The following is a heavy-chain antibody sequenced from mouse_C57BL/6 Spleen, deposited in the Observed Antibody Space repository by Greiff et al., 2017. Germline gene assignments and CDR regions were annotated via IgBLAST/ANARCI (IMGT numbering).Heavy chain of an antibody. CDR2: IYPGSGNT. V-gene: IGHV1-76*01. CDR1: GYTFTDYY. D-gene: IGHD3-3*01. CDR3: ARGDPYAMDY. J-gene: IGHJ4*01. Sequence: VQLQPSGAELVRPGASVKLSCKASGYTFTDYYINWVKQRPGQGLEWIARIYPGSGNTYYNEKFKGKATLTAEKSSSTAYMQLSSLTSEDSAVYFCARGDPYAMDYWGQGTSVTVSS.